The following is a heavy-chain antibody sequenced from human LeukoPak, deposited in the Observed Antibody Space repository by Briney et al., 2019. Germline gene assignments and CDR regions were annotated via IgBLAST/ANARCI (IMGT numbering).Heavy chain of an antibody. CDR3: ARDVAIFGVVDAFDI. CDR1: GGSISSGSYY. V-gene: IGHV4-61*02. J-gene: IGHJ3*02. CDR2: IYTSGST. D-gene: IGHD3-3*02. Sequence: PSQTLSLTCTVSGGSISSGSYYWSWIRQPAGKGLEWIGRIYTSGSTNYNPSLKSRVTISVDTSKNQFSLKLSSVTAADTAVYHCARDVAIFGVVDAFDIWGQGTMVTVSS.